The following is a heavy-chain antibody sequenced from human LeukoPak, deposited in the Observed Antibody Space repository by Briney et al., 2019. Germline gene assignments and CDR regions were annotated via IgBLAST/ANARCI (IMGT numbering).Heavy chain of an antibody. CDR2: TIGSGDSK. D-gene: IGHD2/OR15-2a*01. V-gene: IGHV3-23*01. CDR3: ASLSNDYGDY. Sequence: TGGSLRLSCASSGFTFRNYGMSWVRQAPGKGLEWVSVTIGSGDSKFYADPVKGRFTISRDNSRNTLYLHMNSLRVDDTAVYYCASLSNDYGDYWGQGALVTVSS. CDR1: GFTFRNYG. J-gene: IGHJ4*02.